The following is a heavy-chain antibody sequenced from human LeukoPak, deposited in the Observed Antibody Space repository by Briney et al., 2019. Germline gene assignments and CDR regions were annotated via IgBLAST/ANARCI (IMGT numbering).Heavy chain of an antibody. CDR1: GFTFGDYA. V-gene: IGHV3-48*01. Sequence: GGSLRLSCTASGFTFGDYAMNWVRQAPGKGLEWVSYISSSSSTMYYADSVKGRFSISRDNAKNSLYLQMNSLRAEDTAVYYCARDHHRRLYDSQARDTFDIWGQGTMVTVSS. CDR3: ARDHHRRLYDSQARDTFDI. D-gene: IGHD3-22*01. J-gene: IGHJ3*02. CDR2: ISSSSSTM.